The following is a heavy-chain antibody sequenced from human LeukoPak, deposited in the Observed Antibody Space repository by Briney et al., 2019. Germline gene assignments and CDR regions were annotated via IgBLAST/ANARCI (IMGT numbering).Heavy chain of an antibody. D-gene: IGHD3-10*01. V-gene: IGHV4-4*02. CDR3: ASNLMWGSGNLYYYYMDV. CDR1: GGSISSSNW. Sequence: SGTLSLNCAVSGGSISSSNWWSWVRQPPGKGLEWIGEIYHSGSTNYNPSLKSRVTLSVDTSKNQFSLTLSSVTAADTAIYYCASNLMWGSGNLYYYYMDVWGKGTTVTVSS. CDR2: IYHSGST. J-gene: IGHJ6*03.